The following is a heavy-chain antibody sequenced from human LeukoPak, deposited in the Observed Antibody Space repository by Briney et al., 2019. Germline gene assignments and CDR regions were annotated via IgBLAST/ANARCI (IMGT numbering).Heavy chain of an antibody. CDR3: ARDTNGYSSGWSDY. D-gene: IGHD6-19*01. V-gene: IGHV3-7*01. CDR1: GFTFRSYW. CDR2: VNQDGSEE. Sequence: GGSLRLSCAASGFTFRSYWMSWVRQAPGKGLEWVANVNQDGSEEHYVGSVKDRFTISRDNGENSLYLQMNSLRAEDTAVYYCARDTNGYSSGWSDYWGQGTLVTVSS. J-gene: IGHJ4*02.